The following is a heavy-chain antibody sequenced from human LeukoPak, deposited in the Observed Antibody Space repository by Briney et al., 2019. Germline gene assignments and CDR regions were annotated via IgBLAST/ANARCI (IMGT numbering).Heavy chain of an antibody. CDR1: GGSISSYY. CDR3: ARGERYCSSTSCYPARTGAFDI. D-gene: IGHD2-2*01. J-gene: IGHJ3*02. Sequence: KPTETLSLTCTVSGGSISSYYWSWIRQPPGKGLEWIGYIYYSGSTNYNPSLKSRVTISVDTSKNQFSLKLSSVTAADTAVYYCARGERYCSSTSCYPARTGAFDIWGQGTMVTVSS. CDR2: IYYSGST. V-gene: IGHV4-59*01.